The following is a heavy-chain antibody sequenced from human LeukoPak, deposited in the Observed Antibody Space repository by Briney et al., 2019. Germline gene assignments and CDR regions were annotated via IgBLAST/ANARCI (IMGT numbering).Heavy chain of an antibody. CDR1: GGSISRGDYY. J-gene: IGHJ4*02. CDR3: ARAAVMIVVVPAALFDY. D-gene: IGHD2-2*01. Sequence: SQTLSLTCTVSGGSISRGDYYWSWIRQPPGKGLEWIGYIYYSGSTYYNPSLKSRVTISVDTSKNQFSLKLSSVTAADTAVYYCARAAVMIVVVPAALFDYWGQGTLVTVSS. V-gene: IGHV4-30-4*08. CDR2: IYYSGST.